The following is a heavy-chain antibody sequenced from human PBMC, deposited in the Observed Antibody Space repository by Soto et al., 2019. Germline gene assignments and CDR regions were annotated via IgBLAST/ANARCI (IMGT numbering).Heavy chain of an antibody. Sequence: QVQLQESGPGLVKPSETLSLTCTVSVGSISSYYWSWIRQPPGKGLEWIGYIYYSGSTNYNPSLKSRVTISVDTSKNQFSLKLSSVTAADTAVYYCARLVAAGNVWGKGTTVTVSS. J-gene: IGHJ6*04. CDR3: ARLVAAGNV. V-gene: IGHV4-59*08. D-gene: IGHD2-15*01. CDR1: VGSISSYY. CDR2: IYYSGST.